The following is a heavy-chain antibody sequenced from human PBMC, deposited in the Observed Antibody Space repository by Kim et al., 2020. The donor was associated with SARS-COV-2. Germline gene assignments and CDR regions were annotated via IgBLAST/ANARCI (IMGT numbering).Heavy chain of an antibody. CDR2: INTNTGNP. CDR3: ARGDYDILTGYYIKGAFDI. Sequence: ASVKVSCKASGYTFTSYAMNWVRQAPGQGLEWMGWINTNTGNPTYAQGFTGRFVFSLDTSVSTAYLQISSLKAEDTAVYYCARGDYDILTGYYIKGAFDIWGQGTMVTVSS. J-gene: IGHJ3*02. V-gene: IGHV7-4-1*02. D-gene: IGHD3-9*01. CDR1: GYTFTSYA.